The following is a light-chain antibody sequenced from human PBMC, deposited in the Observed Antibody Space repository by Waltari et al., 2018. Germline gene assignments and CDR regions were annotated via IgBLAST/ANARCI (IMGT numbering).Light chain of an antibody. V-gene: IGKV3-15*01. CDR3: QHYKNWPPGTT. CDR2: GAS. CDR1: QSVSIN. J-gene: IGKJ1*01. Sequence: IVMTQSPATLSVSPGERATLSCRASQSVSINLAWYQQKPGQAPRLLILGASTRATGGPARFSGSGSGTEFTLTISSLQSEDFAVYYCQHYKNWPPGTTCGQGRKGESK.